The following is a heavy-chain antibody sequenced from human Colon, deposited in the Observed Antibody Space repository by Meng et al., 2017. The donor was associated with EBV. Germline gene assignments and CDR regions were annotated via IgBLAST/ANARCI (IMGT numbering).Heavy chain of an antibody. D-gene: IGHD5-24*01. Sequence: GPRPVAPSGTPSLTCAGSGASISSNNWWSWVRQPPGKGLEWIGEIYHGGNTNYNPSLKSRVTISVDRSNDQFSLSLSSVTAADTAVYYCARGNAYNAPSFDYWGQGTLVTVSS. CDR1: GASISSNNW. V-gene: IGHV4-4*02. J-gene: IGHJ4*02. CDR3: ARGNAYNAPSFDY. CDR2: IYHGGNT.